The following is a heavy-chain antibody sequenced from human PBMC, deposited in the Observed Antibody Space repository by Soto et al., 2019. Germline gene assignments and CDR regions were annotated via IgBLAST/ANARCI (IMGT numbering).Heavy chain of an antibody. Sequence: LRLSCAASGFTFRSYAMHWVRQAPGKGLEWVAVISHDGSNKYYADSVKGRFTISRDNSKNTLYLQINSLRAEDTAVYYCARARYDSSAYYYGYFDYWGQGTLVTVSS. CDR1: GFTFRSYA. D-gene: IGHD3-22*01. V-gene: IGHV3-30-3*01. CDR3: ARARYDSSAYYYGYFDY. J-gene: IGHJ4*02. CDR2: ISHDGSNK.